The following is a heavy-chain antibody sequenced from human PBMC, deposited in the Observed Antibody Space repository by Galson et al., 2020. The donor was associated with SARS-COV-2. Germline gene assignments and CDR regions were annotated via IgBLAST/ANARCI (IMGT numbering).Heavy chain of an antibody. J-gene: IGHJ4*02. V-gene: IGHV5-51*01. CDR2: IYPGDSDT. Sequence: GESLKISCKGSGYSFTNYWIGWVRQMPGKGLEWMGIIYPGDSDTRYSPSFQGQVTISADKSISTAYLQWSSLKASDTDMYYCAKSLGFCSSTTCSIFDSWGQGTLVIVSS. D-gene: IGHD2-2*01. CDR1: GYSFTNYW. CDR3: AKSLGFCSSTTCSIFDS.